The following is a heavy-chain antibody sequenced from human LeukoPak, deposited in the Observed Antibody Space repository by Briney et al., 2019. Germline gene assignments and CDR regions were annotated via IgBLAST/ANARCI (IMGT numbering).Heavy chain of an antibody. D-gene: IGHD6-13*01. CDR2: IYYSGST. CDR3: ARAAAGLFFDI. CDR1: GGSISSYY. Sequence: SETLSLTCTVSGGSISSYYWSWIRQPPGKGLEWIGYIYYSGSTNYNPSLKSRVTISVDTSKNQFSLKLSSVTAADTAVYYCARAAAGLFFDIWGQGTMVTVSS. V-gene: IGHV4-59*01. J-gene: IGHJ3*02.